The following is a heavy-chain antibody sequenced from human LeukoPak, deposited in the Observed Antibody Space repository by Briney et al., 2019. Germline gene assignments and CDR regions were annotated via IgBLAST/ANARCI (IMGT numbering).Heavy chain of an antibody. CDR3: ARDHDYAGDAFDI. J-gene: IGHJ3*02. D-gene: IGHD4-17*01. Sequence: GGSLRLSCAASGFTFSSYSMNWVRQAPGKGLEWVSYISSSSSTIYYADSVKGRFTISRDNAKNSLYLQMNSLRAEDTAVYYCARDHDYAGDAFDIWGQGTMVTVSS. V-gene: IGHV3-48*01. CDR1: GFTFSSYS. CDR2: ISSSSSTI.